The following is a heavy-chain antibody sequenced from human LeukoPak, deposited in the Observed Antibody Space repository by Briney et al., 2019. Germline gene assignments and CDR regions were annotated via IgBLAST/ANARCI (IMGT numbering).Heavy chain of an antibody. Sequence: GGSLRLSCAASGFTFSSYSMNWVRQAPGKGLEWVSSISSSSSYIYYADSVKGRFTISRDNAKNSLYLQMNSLRAEDTAVYYCARDWPPDQWNIVVVPAADYWGQGTLVTVSS. V-gene: IGHV3-21*01. J-gene: IGHJ4*02. CDR1: GFTFSSYS. CDR2: ISSSSSYI. D-gene: IGHD2-2*01. CDR3: ARDWPPDQWNIVVVPAADY.